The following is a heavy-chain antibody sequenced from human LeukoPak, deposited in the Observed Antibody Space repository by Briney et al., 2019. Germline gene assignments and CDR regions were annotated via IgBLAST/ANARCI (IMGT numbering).Heavy chain of an antibody. J-gene: IGHJ4*02. CDR3: ARERYSGYDGPFDY. Sequence: GASVKVSCKASGGAFSSYAISWVRQAPGQGLEWMGGIIPIFGTANYAQKFQGRVTITTDESTSTTYMELSSLRSEDTAVYYCARERYSGYDGPFDYWGQGTLVTVSS. D-gene: IGHD5-12*01. V-gene: IGHV1-69*05. CDR1: GGAFSSYA. CDR2: IIPIFGTA.